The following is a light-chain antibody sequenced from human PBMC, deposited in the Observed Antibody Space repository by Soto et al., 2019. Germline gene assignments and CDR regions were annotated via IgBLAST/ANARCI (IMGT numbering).Light chain of an antibody. Sequence: EIALTQSPGTLALSPGERATLSCRASQSVSSSYLAWYQQKPGQAPRLLIYGASSRATGIPDRFSGSGSGTDFTLTISRLEPEDFAVYYCQQYGSPWTFGQGTKVDIK. CDR2: GAS. V-gene: IGKV3-20*01. CDR1: QSVSSSY. J-gene: IGKJ1*01. CDR3: QQYGSPWT.